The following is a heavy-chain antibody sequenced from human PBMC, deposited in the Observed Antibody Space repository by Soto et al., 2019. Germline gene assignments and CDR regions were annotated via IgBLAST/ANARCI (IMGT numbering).Heavy chain of an antibody. CDR3: ASGHCNRGGCYEAYNGFDV. D-gene: IGHD2-2*01. J-gene: IGHJ5*02. Sequence: GGSLRLSCEASGFTGSRNYMTWVRQPPGKGLEWVSAIYSDDLTYYGDSVKDRFIISRDKSKSTLYLQMSSLRVEDTAMYYCASGHCNRGGCYEAYNGFDVWGRGTLVTVS. V-gene: IGHV3-53*03. CDR1: GFTGSRNY. CDR2: IYSDDLT.